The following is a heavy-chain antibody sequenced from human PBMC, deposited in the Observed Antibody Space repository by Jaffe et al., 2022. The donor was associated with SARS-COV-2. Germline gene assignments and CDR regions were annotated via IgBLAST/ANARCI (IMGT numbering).Heavy chain of an antibody. Sequence: QVQLQESGPGLVKPSETLSLTCTVSGGSISSYYWSWIRQPPGKGLEWIGYIYYSGSTNYNPSLKSRVTISVDTSKNQFSLKLSSVTAADTAVYYCARASRWLLNYLDYWGQGTLVTVSS. D-gene: IGHD2-15*01. V-gene: IGHV4-59*01. CDR2: IYYSGST. CDR1: GGSISSYY. CDR3: ARASRWLLNYLDY. J-gene: IGHJ4*02.